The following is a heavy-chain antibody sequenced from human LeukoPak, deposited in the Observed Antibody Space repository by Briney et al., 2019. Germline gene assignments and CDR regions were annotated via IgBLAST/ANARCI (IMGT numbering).Heavy chain of an antibody. Sequence: SETLSLTCTVSGGSISSYYWSWIRQPPGKGLEWIGYIYYSGSTNYNPSLKSRVTISVDTSKNQFSLKLSSVTAADTAVYYCARGAGIQLWLNWFDPWGQGTLVTVSS. J-gene: IGHJ5*02. CDR3: ARGAGIQLWLNWFDP. CDR2: IYYSGST. CDR1: GGSISSYY. D-gene: IGHD5-18*01. V-gene: IGHV4-59*01.